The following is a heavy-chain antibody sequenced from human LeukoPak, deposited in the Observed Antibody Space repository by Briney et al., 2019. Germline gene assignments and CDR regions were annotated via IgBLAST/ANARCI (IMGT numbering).Heavy chain of an antibody. D-gene: IGHD3-3*01. J-gene: IGHJ3*02. CDR2: IKQDGSEK. Sequence: GGSLRLSCAASGFAFSSYWMSWVRQAPGKGLEWVANIKQDGSEKYYVDSVKGRFTISRDNAKNSLYLQMNSLRAEDTAVYYCATDPRITIFGVVTRSFDIWGQGTMVTVSS. CDR3: ATDPRITIFGVVTRSFDI. CDR1: GFAFSSYW. V-gene: IGHV3-7*01.